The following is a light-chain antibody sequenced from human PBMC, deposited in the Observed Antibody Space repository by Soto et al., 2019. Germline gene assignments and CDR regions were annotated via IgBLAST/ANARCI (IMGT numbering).Light chain of an antibody. CDR3: QQYNNWPKT. Sequence: DIQMTQSPSSLSASVGDRVSITCRASQSISSYLNWYQQKPGKAPKLLIYDASNLQSGVPSRFSGSGSGTEFTLTISSLQSEDFAVYYCQQYNNWPKTFGQGTKVDI. CDR2: DAS. J-gene: IGKJ1*01. V-gene: IGKV1-39*01. CDR1: QSISSY.